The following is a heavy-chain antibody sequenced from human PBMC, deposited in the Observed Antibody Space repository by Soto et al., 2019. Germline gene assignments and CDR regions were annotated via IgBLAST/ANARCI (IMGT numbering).Heavy chain of an antibody. CDR3: ARDRRITIFGVGPKFDP. V-gene: IGHV1-18*01. CDR2: ISAYNGNT. D-gene: IGHD3-3*01. J-gene: IGHJ5*02. Sequence: GASVKVSCQASGYTFTSCGIRWVRQATGQGLEWMGWISAYNGNTNSAQKLQGRVTMTTDTSTSTAYMELRSLRSDDTAVDYCARDRRITIFGVGPKFDPWGQGTLVTVSS. CDR1: GYTFTSCG.